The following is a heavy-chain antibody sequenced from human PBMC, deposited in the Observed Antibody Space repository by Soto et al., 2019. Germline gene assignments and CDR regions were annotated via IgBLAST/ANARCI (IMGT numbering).Heavy chain of an antibody. CDR1: GYSFTSYW. V-gene: IGHV5-51*01. CDR3: ARLPLRAPTPHPPDY. J-gene: IGHJ4*02. CDR2: IYPGDSDT. Sequence: GESLKISCKGSGYSFTSYWIGWVRQMPRKGLEWMGIIYPGDSDTRYSPSFQGQVTISADKSISTAYLQWSSLEASDTAMYYCARLPLRAPTPHPPDYWGQGTLVTVSS.